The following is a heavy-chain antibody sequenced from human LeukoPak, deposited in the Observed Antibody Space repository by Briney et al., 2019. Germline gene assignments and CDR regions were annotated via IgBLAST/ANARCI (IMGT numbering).Heavy chain of an antibody. CDR1: GFTFSSYA. V-gene: IGHV3-30-3*01. Sequence: PGRSLRLSCAASGFTFSSYAMHWVRQAPGKGLEWVAVISYDGSNKYYADSVKGRSTISRDNSKNTLYLQMNSLRAEDTAVYYCARAGKWFGELLSRLFDYWGQGTLVTVSS. CDR2: ISYDGSNK. D-gene: IGHD3-10*01. CDR3: ARAGKWFGELLSRLFDY. J-gene: IGHJ4*02.